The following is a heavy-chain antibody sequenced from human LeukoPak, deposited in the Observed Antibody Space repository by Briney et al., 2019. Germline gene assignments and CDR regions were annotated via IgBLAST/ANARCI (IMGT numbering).Heavy chain of an antibody. D-gene: IGHD3-3*01. J-gene: IGHJ6*03. CDR1: GYTFTAYD. CDR2: MNLSSGRR. CDR3: TRGLGVAFHYSYFYLDF. Sequence: GASVKVSCKPYGYTFTAYDINWLGQAAGPGLEWMGWMNLSSGRRAYSQQFQGRVTMTGDTSPVTAYMELSVLKSEDTAVYYCTRGLGVAFHYSYFYLDFWGKGTTVTVS. V-gene: IGHV1-8*02.